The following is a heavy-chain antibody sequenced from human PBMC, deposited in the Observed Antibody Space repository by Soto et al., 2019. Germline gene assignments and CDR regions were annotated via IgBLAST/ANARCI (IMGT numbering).Heavy chain of an antibody. CDR2: IKSDSSSL. CDR3: ARKPMTGSQSGAFDI. D-gene: IGHD3-9*01. J-gene: IGHJ3*02. CDR1: GFTFSTYL. V-gene: IGHV3-21*06. Sequence: VQLVESGGGLVEPGGSLRLSCAASGFTFSTYLMNWVRQAPGKGLEWVSSIKSDSSSLYYADSVKGRFTISRDNAKNSLHLQMKSLRVEDTAMYFCARKPMTGSQSGAFDIWGQGTMVTVSS.